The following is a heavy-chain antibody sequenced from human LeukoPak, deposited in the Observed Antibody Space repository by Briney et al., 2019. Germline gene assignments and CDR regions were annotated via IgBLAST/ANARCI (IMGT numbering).Heavy chain of an antibody. V-gene: IGHV4-4*07. J-gene: IGHJ5*02. CDR3: ARDVRYASGWSTPES. D-gene: IGHD6-19*01. CDR2: IYSSGSA. Sequence: SSETLSLTCTVSGGSIINHYWSWIRQPAGKGLEWIGRIYSSGSANYSPSLKSRVSMSIDTPNNHFSLNLTSVTAADTALYFCARDVRYASGWSTPESWGQGTLVTVSS. CDR1: GGSIINHY.